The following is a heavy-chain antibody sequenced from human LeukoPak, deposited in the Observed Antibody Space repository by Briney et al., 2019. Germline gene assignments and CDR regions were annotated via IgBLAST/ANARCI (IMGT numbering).Heavy chain of an antibody. D-gene: IGHD6-13*01. J-gene: IGHJ5*02. CDR1: GFTFSSYA. Sequence: GRSLRLSCAASGFTFSSYAMHWVRQAPGKGLEWVAVISYDGSNKYYADSVKGRFTISRDNSKNTLYLQMDSLRAEDTAVYYCARDPIAAADPGLDWFDPWGQGTLVTVSS. CDR2: ISYDGSNK. V-gene: IGHV3-30-3*01. CDR3: ARDPIAAADPGLDWFDP.